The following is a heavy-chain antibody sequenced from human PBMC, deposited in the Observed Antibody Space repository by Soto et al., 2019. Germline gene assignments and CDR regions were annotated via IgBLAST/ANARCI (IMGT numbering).Heavy chain of an antibody. Sequence: GGSLRLSCAASGFTFSIYAMSWVRHAPGKGLEWVSAISGSGGSTYYADSVKGRFTISRDNSKNTLYLQMNSLRAEDTAVYYCAKDPVSEWERLFDYWGQGTLVTVSS. CDR2: ISGSGGST. J-gene: IGHJ4*02. V-gene: IGHV3-23*01. CDR3: AKDPVSEWERLFDY. CDR1: GFTFSIYA. D-gene: IGHD1-26*01.